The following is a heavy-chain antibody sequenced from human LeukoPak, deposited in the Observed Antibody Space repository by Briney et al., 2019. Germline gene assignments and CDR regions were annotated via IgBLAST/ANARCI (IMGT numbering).Heavy chain of an antibody. D-gene: IGHD3-3*01. V-gene: IGHV4-30-4*08. CDR1: GDSISSGDYY. CDR2: IYYSGST. Sequence: SQTLSLTCTVSGDSISSGDYYWSWIRQPPGKGLEWIGYIYYSGSTYYNPSLKSRLTISVDTSKNQFSLKLTSVTAADTAVYYCARWAIFGVAWGQGTLVTVSS. J-gene: IGHJ5*02. CDR3: ARWAIFGVA.